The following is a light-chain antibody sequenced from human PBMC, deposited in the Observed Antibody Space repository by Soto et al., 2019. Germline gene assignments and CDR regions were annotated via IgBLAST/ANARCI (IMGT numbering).Light chain of an antibody. CDR1: ALPKKY. V-gene: IGLV3-16*01. CDR3: LSADSSGTYGV. CDR2: KDS. Sequence: SYELTQPPSVSVSLGQMARITCSGGALPKKYAYWYQQKPGQFPVLVIYKDSERPSGIPERFSGSSSGTIVTLTISGVQAEDEADYYCLSADSSGTYGVFGSGTQLTVL. J-gene: IGLJ6*01.